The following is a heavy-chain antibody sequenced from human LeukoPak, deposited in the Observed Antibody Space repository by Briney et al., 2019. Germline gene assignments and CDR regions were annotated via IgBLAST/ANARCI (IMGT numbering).Heavy chain of an antibody. CDR2: IDHSGRT. CDR1: GGSFSGYY. V-gene: IGHV4-34*01. J-gene: IGHJ6*03. D-gene: IGHD3-3*01. Sequence: SETLSLTCAVYGGSFSGYYGNWIRQPPGKGLEWIGEIDHSGRTNNNPALRSRVAISVDTSKKHFSLKLSSVTAADTAVYFCARGAIFGDHYMDVWGKGTTVTVSS. CDR3: ARGAIFGDHYMDV.